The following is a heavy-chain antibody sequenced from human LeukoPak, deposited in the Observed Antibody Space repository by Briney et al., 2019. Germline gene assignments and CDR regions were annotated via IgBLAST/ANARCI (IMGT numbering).Heavy chain of an antibody. CDR3: ARHITGTTSWFDP. J-gene: IGHJ5*02. V-gene: IGHV4-4*09. Sequence: PSETLSLTCTVSGGSISSYYWSWIRQPPGKGLEWIGYIYTSGSTNYNPSLKSRVTISVDTSKNQFSLKLSSVTAADTAVYYCARHITGTTSWFDPWAQGTLVTVSS. CDR2: IYTSGST. D-gene: IGHD1-7*01. CDR1: GGSISSYY.